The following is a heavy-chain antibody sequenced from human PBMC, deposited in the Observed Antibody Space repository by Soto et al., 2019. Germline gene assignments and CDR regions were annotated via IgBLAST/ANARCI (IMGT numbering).Heavy chain of an antibody. Sequence: QVQLVQSGAEVKKPGASVRVSCKASGYTFSRYGISWVRQAPGQGLEWMGWISGFNGNTKESEKLQGRVTLTTDTAANTAHMELTGLRSDDTAVYYCASASAYSTPWSFDNWGQGTLVTVSS. J-gene: IGHJ4*02. V-gene: IGHV1-18*01. CDR2: ISGFNGNT. D-gene: IGHD6-13*01. CDR1: GYTFSRYG. CDR3: ASASAYSTPWSFDN.